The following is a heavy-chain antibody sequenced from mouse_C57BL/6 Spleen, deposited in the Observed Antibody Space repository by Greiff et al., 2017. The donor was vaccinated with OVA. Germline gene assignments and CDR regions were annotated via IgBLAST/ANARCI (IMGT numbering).Heavy chain of an antibody. CDR3: ARERGIYSNYGYAMDY. J-gene: IGHJ4*01. V-gene: IGHV1-42*01. Sequence: VQLQQSGPELVKPGASVKISCKASGYSFTGYYMNWVKQSPEKSLEWIGEINPSTGGTTYNQKFKAKATLTVDKSSSTAYMQLKSLTSEDSAVYYCARERGIYSNYGYAMDYWGQGTSVTVSS. CDR2: INPSTGGT. CDR1: GYSFTGYY. D-gene: IGHD2-5*01.